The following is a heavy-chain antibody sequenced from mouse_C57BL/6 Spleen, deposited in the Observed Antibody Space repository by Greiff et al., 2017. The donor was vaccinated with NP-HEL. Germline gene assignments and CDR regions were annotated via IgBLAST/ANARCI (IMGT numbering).Heavy chain of an antibody. CDR3: ARGRESGIYDGYLLDY. V-gene: IGHV1-59*01. Sequence: VQLQQPGAELVRPGTSVKLSCKASGYTFTSYWMHWVKQRPGQGLEWIGVIDPSDSYTNYNQKFKGKATLTVDTSSSTAYMQLSSLTSEDSAGYYCARGRESGIYDGYLLDYWGQGTTLTVSS. CDR2: IDPSDSYT. J-gene: IGHJ2*01. CDR1: GYTFTSYW. D-gene: IGHD2-3*01.